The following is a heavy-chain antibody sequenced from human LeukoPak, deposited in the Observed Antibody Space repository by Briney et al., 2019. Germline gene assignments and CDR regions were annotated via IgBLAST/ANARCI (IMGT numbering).Heavy chain of an antibody. J-gene: IGHJ4*02. D-gene: IGHD3-22*01. CDR1: GGSISSGGYY. Sequence: SETLSLTCTVSGGSISSGGYYWSWIRQHPGKGLEWIGYIYYSGSTYYSPSLKSRVTISVDTSKNQFSLKLSSVTAADTAVYYCARGYYDSSGYSYYFDYWGQGTLVTVSS. CDR2: IYYSGST. CDR3: ARGYYDSSGYSYYFDY. V-gene: IGHV4-31*03.